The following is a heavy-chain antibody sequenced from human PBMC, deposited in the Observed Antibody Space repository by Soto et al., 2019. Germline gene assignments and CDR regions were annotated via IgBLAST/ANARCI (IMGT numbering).Heavy chain of an antibody. Sequence: SENLSLTCTVSGASISGFYWSWIRKSAGKGLEWIGRIYATGTTDYNPSLKSRVMMSVDTSKKQFSLKLRSVTAADTAVYYCVRDGTKTLRDWFDPWGQGSSVTVSS. V-gene: IGHV4-4*07. D-gene: IGHD1-1*01. J-gene: IGHJ5*02. CDR3: VRDGTKTLRDWFDP. CDR2: IYATGTT. CDR1: GASISGFY.